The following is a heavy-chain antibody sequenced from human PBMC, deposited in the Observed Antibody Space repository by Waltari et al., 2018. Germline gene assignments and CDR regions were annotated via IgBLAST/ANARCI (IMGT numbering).Heavy chain of an antibody. Sequence: EVQLVESGGGLVKPGGSLRLSCAAAGFTFCKAWMSWVRQAPGKGLEWVGRIKRKTEGGTAAYAAPVEGRFTISRDDSENTLFLQMNSLRSEDTAVYYCIHYYRYAMDAWGQGTAVTVSS. CDR3: IHYYRYAMDA. CDR1: GFTFCKAW. CDR2: IKRKTEGGTA. V-gene: IGHV3-15*01. J-gene: IGHJ6*02. D-gene: IGHD3-22*01.